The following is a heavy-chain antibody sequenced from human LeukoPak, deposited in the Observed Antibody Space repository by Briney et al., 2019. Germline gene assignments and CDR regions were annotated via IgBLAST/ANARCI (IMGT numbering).Heavy chain of an antibody. D-gene: IGHD4-17*01. J-gene: IGHJ4*02. CDR1: AFTLGNCW. Sequence: PGGSLRLSCAASAFTLGNCWMRWVRQVPGKGLEWVANIKKDESEKYYVDSVKGRFTISRDNAKKSLYLQMNSLRAEDTAVSYCPRGNYYGHYVGIYFDYWGQGTLVTVAS. V-gene: IGHV3-7*01. CDR3: PRGNYYGHYVGIYFDY. CDR2: IKKDESEK.